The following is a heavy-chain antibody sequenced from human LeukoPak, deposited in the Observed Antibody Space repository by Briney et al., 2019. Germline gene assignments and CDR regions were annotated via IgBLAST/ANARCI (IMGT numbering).Heavy chain of an antibody. V-gene: IGHV2-70*04. CDR2: IDWDDDK. Sequence: SGPALVKPTQTLTLTCTFSGFSISTSGMRVSWILQPPGKALEWLARIDWDDDKFYSTSLKTRLTISKDTSKNQVVLTMTNMDPVDTATYYCARTTVAGTTLFDYWGQGTLVTVSS. D-gene: IGHD6-19*01. CDR1: GFSISTSGMR. J-gene: IGHJ4*02. CDR3: ARTTVAGTTLFDY.